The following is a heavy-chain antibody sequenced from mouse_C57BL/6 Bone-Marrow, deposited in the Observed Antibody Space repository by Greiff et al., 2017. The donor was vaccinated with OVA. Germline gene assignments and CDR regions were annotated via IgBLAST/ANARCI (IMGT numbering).Heavy chain of an antibody. CDR1: GFTFSSYG. J-gene: IGHJ3*01. D-gene: IGHD3-2*02. CDR3: ARKRQLRLRYAY. CDR2: ISSGGSYT. Sequence: EVQRVESGGDLVKPGGSLKLSCAASGFTFSSYGMSWVRQTPDKRLEWVATISSGGSYTYYPDSVKGRFTLSRDNAKNTLYLQMSSLKSEDTAMYYCARKRQLRLRYAYWGQGTLVTVSA. V-gene: IGHV5-6*01.